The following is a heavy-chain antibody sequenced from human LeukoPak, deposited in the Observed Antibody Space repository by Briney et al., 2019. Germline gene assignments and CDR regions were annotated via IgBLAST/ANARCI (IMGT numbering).Heavy chain of an antibody. J-gene: IGHJ3*02. CDR3: TRDRFSVGDI. Sequence: GGSLRLSCAASGFTFSSSSMHWVRQTPGKGLLWVSRISPDGSGTTYADSVKGRFTSSRDNAKNTLYPQMNSLSVEDTAVYYCTRDRFSVGDIWGQGTMVTVSS. CDR1: GFTFSSSS. CDR2: ISPDGSGT. D-gene: IGHD2-15*01. V-gene: IGHV3-74*01.